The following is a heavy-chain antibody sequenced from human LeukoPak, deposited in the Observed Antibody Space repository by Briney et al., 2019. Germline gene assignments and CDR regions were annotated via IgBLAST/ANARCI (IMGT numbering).Heavy chain of an antibody. Sequence: SETLSLTCTVSGGSISSSSYYWGWIRQPPGKGPEWIGSIYYSGSTYYNPSLKSRVIISVDTSKNQFSLKLSSVTAADTAVYYCARNPYSSSSDPALFDYWGQGTLVTVSS. V-gene: IGHV4-39*01. J-gene: IGHJ4*02. D-gene: IGHD6-6*01. CDR3: ARNPYSSSSDPALFDY. CDR1: GGSISSSSYY. CDR2: IYYSGST.